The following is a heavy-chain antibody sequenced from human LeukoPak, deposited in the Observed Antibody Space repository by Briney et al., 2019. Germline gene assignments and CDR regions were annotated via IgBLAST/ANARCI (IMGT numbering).Heavy chain of an antibody. V-gene: IGHV6-1*01. CDR3: PRGSYASGPYYYYYGLDV. D-gene: IGHD3-10*01. J-gene: IGHJ6*02. CDR1: GDSVSSNSAA. Sequence: SQTLSLTCAISGDSVSSNSAAWNWIRQSPSRGLEWLGRTYYRSKWYNDYAVSVKSRITINPDTSKNQFSLQLNSVTPEDTAVFYCPRGSYASGPYYYYYGLDVWGQGTTVTVSS. CDR2: TYYRSKWYN.